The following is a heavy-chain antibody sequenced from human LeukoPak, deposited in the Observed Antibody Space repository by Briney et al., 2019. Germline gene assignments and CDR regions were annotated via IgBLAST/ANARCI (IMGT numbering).Heavy chain of an antibody. D-gene: IGHD3-9*01. CDR2: ISAYNGNT. CDR3: ARGPQYYDITTQFDY. CDR1: GYTFTSYG. Sequence: GASVKVSCKASGYTFTSYGISWVRQAPGQGLEWMGWISAYNGNTNYAQKLQGRVTMTTDTSTSTAYMELRSLRSDDTAVYYCARGPQYYDITTQFDYWGQGTLVTVSS. V-gene: IGHV1-18*01. J-gene: IGHJ4*02.